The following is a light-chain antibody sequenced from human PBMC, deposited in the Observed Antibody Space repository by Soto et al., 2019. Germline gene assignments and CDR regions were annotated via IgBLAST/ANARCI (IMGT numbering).Light chain of an antibody. CDR1: QSVSSSY. J-gene: IGKJ1*01. CDR2: AAS. CDR3: QQYANWPKT. Sequence: EIVLTQSPGTLSLSPGERATLSCRASQSVSSSYSAWYQQKPGQAPRLLIYAASSRATGIPDRFSGSGSGTDFTLTISRLEPEDSAVYYCQQYANWPKTFGQGTKVDIK. V-gene: IGKV3-20*01.